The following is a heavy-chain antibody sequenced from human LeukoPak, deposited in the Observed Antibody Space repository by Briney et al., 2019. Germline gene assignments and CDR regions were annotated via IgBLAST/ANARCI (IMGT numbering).Heavy chain of an antibody. CDR3: ARAAPEGPSYYDYVWGSYRSSNWFDP. Sequence: ASVKVSCKASGYTFTSYGISWVRQAPGQGLEWTGWISAYNGNTNYAQKLQGRVTMTTDTSTSTAYMELRSLRSDDTAVYYCARAAPEGPSYYDYVWGSYRSSNWFDPWGQGTLVTVSS. D-gene: IGHD3-16*02. J-gene: IGHJ5*02. V-gene: IGHV1-18*01. CDR2: ISAYNGNT. CDR1: GYTFTSYG.